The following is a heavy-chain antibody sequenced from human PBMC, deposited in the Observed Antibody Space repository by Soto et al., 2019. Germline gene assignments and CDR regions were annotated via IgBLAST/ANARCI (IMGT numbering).Heavy chain of an antibody. CDR3: ARDRGYSYGHDY. CDR1: GASISNYY. D-gene: IGHD5-18*01. Sequence: SETLSLTCTIFGASISNYYWSWIRQPPGKGLEWIGYIYYNGSTNYNPSLKSRVTITVDTSKKQFSLKLSSVTAADTAVYYCARDRGYSYGHDYWGQGTLVTVSS. V-gene: IGHV4-59*12. CDR2: IYYNGST. J-gene: IGHJ4*02.